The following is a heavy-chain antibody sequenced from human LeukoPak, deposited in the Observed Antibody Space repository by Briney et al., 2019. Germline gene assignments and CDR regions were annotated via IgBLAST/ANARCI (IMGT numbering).Heavy chain of an antibody. J-gene: IGHJ6*03. CDR1: GGSISSYY. D-gene: IGHD7-27*01. V-gene: IGHV4-4*07. CDR2: IYTSGST. Sequence: SETLSLTCTVSGGSISSYYWSWIRQPAGKGLEWIGRIYTSGSTNYNPSLKSRVTMSVDTSKNQFSLKLRSVTAADTAVYYCARGYNWGSPTRNFYHLDVWGKGTTVTVSS. CDR3: ARGYNWGSPTRNFYHLDV.